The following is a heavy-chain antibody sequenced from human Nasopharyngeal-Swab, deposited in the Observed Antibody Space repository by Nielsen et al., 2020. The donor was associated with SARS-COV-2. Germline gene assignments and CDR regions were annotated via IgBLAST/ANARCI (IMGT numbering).Heavy chain of an antibody. D-gene: IGHD1-20*01. V-gene: IGHV3-7*01. CDR3: AGNRNNWNVDYHYYGMDV. CDR2: IKQDGSEK. Sequence: GESLKISCAASGFTFSTYWMSWVRQAPGKGLEWVANIKQDGSEKYYVDSVKGRFTISRDNAKNSLYLQMNSLRAEDTAVYYCAGNRNNWNVDYHYYGMDVRGQGTTVTVSS. CDR1: GFTFSTYW. J-gene: IGHJ6*02.